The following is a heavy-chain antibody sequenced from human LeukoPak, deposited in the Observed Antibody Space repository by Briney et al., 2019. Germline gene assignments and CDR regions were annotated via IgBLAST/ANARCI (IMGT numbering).Heavy chain of an antibody. J-gene: IGHJ6*03. D-gene: IGHD3-10*01. Sequence: SETLSLTCAVYGGSFSGYYWSWIRQPPGKGLEWIGEINHSGSTNYNPSLKSRVTISVDTSKNQFSLKLSSVTAADTAVYYCARLLQGRYYYGSGRPNYYYYMDVWGKGTTVTISS. CDR2: INHSGST. V-gene: IGHV4-34*01. CDR3: ARLLQGRYYYGSGRPNYYYYMDV. CDR1: GGSFSGYY.